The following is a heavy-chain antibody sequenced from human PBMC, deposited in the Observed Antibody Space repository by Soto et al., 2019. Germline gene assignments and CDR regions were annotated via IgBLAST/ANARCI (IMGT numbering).Heavy chain of an antibody. V-gene: IGHV1-2*02. CDR2: INPNSGGT. Sequence: ASVKVSCKASGYTFTGYYMHWVRQAPGQGLEWMGWINPNSGGTNYAQKFQGRVTITADESTSTAYMELSSLRSEDTAVYYCARDSASGYSYGPFDYWGQGTLVTVSS. CDR3: ARDSASGYSYGPFDY. J-gene: IGHJ4*02. CDR1: GYTFTGYY. D-gene: IGHD5-18*01.